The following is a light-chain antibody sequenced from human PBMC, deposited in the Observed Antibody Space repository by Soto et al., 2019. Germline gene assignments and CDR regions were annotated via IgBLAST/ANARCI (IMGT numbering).Light chain of an antibody. J-gene: IGKJ4*01. V-gene: IGKV1-39*01. CDR3: QQATSRPLP. CDR1: QSITNY. CDR2: ATF. Sequence: VHVPQSPSSLSASVGDRVTIAGLASQSITNYLNWYQKKPGKVPKLLIYATFRLQSGGPSRFSGSGSGTDFTLTISSLQPEDFATYYCQQATSRPLPFGGGTKVDIK.